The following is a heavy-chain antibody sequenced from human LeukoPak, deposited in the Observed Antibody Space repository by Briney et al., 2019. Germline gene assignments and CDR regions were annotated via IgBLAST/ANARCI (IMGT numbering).Heavy chain of an antibody. D-gene: IGHD5-18*01. CDR1: GGSISSYY. J-gene: IGHJ4*02. CDR3: ARVRFYGYPFDY. V-gene: IGHV4-59*01. CDR2: IYYSGST. Sequence: SETLSLTCTVSGGSISSYYWSWIRQPPGKGLEWIGYIYYSGSTNYNPSLKSRVTISVDTSKNQFSLKLSSVTAADTAVYYCARVRFYGYPFDYWGQGTLVTVSS.